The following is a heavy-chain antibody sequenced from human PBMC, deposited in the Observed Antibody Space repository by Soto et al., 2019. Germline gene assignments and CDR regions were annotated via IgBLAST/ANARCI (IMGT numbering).Heavy chain of an antibody. CDR1: CGSFIGYY. J-gene: IGHJ6*02. Sequence: SETLSLTCAFYCGSFIGYYWSWIRQPPGKGLEWIGEINHSGGTNYNPSLKSRVTISVDTSKNQFSLKLSSVTAADTAVYYCARMSRRLLWFGEYGMDVWGQGTTVTVSS. D-gene: IGHD3-10*01. V-gene: IGHV4-34*01. CDR2: INHSGGT. CDR3: ARMSRRLLWFGEYGMDV.